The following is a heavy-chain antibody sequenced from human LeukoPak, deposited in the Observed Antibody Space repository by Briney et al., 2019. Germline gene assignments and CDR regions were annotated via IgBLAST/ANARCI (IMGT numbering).Heavy chain of an antibody. J-gene: IGHJ4*02. D-gene: IGHD5-12*01. V-gene: IGHV3-23*01. CDR1: GFTFSSYG. CDR2: ISGSGGST. CDR3: AKDGAWLRFDD. Sequence: GGSLRLSCAASGFTFSSYGMSWVRQAPGKGLEWVSAISGSGGSTYYADSVKGRFTISRDDSKNTLYLQMKNLRAEDTAVYYCAKDGAWLRFDDWGQGILVSVSS.